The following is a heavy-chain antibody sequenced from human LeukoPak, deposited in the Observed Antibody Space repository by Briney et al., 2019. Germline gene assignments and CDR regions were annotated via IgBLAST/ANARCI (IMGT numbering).Heavy chain of an antibody. Sequence: GRSLRLSCAASGFTFDDYAMNWVRQAPGKGLVWVSRIASDGSSTTYADSVKGRFSISRDNAKNTLYLQMNSLRVEDTAVYYCARGRPHGNDYWGQGTLVIVSS. J-gene: IGHJ4*02. V-gene: IGHV3-74*01. CDR3: ARGRPHGNDY. CDR2: IASDGSST. CDR1: GFTFDDYA. D-gene: IGHD4-23*01.